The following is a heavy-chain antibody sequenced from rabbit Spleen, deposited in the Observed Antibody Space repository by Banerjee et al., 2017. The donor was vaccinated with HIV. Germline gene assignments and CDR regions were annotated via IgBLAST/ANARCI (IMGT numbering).Heavy chain of an antibody. Sequence: QEQLVESGGGLVQPGGSLKLSCKASGFDFNNYGVSWVRQTPGKGLEWIGYIDLVFGVTYYATWVNGRFTISSHNAQNTLYLQLNSLTAADTATYFCVRGASGTGYYSLWGQGTLVTVS. D-gene: IGHD1-1*01. CDR1: GFDFNNYG. CDR3: VRGASGTGYYSL. V-gene: IGHV1S47*01. CDR2: IDLVFGVT. J-gene: IGHJ4*01.